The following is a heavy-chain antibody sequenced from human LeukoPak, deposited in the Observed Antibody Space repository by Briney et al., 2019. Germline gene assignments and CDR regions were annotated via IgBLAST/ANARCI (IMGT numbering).Heavy chain of an antibody. V-gene: IGHV4-34*01. CDR1: GGSFSGYY. D-gene: IGHD3-10*01. J-gene: IGHJ6*03. CDR3: ARSSPYGSGSYGFAYYYYYMDV. CDR2: INHSGST. Sequence: SETLSLTCAVYGGSFSGYYWSWIRQPPGKGLEWTGEINHSGSTNYNPSLKSRVTISVDTSKNQFSLKLSSVTAADTAVYYCARSSPYGSGSYGFAYYYYYMDVWGKGTTVTVSS.